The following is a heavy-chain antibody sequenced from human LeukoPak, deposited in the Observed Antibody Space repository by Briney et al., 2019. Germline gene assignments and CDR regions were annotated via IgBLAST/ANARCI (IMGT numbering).Heavy chain of an antibody. D-gene: IGHD4-23*01. CDR1: GYTFTRYA. J-gene: IGHJ4*02. V-gene: IGHV1-3*03. Sequence: GASGKVSCKASGYTFTRYAMHWVRQAPGQRLEWMGWINAGNGNTKYSQEFQGRVTITRDTSASTAYMELSSLRSEDTAVYYCARDPQGGGNSYYFDYWGQGTLVTVSS. CDR3: ARDPQGGGNSYYFDY. CDR2: INAGNGNT.